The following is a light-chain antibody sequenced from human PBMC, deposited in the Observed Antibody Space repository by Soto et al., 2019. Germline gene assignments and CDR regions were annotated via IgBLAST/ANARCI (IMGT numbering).Light chain of an antibody. CDR1: QSVSNY. Sequence: VLTQSPATLSLSPGPRATLSCRASQSVSNYLAWYQQNPGQAPRLLIYGASTRATGIPARFSGSGSGTEFTLTISSLQSEDFAVYYCQQYNNWPPWTFGQGTRLEIK. J-gene: IGKJ5*01. CDR2: GAS. CDR3: QQYNNWPPWT. V-gene: IGKV3D-15*01.